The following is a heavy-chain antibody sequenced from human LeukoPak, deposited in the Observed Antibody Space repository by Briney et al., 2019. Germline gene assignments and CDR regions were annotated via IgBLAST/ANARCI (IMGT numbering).Heavy chain of an antibody. V-gene: IGHV4-39*01. CDR2: IYYSGST. Sequence: PSETLSLTCTVSGASISSSSYYWDWIRQPPGKGLEWIGTIYYSGSTYYSPSLKSRVTVSVDTSKNQFSLDLTSVTAADTAMYFCARRVFGDYFVYLGQGILVTVSS. D-gene: IGHD3-10*01. CDR1: GASISSSSYY. J-gene: IGHJ4*02. CDR3: ARRVFGDYFVY.